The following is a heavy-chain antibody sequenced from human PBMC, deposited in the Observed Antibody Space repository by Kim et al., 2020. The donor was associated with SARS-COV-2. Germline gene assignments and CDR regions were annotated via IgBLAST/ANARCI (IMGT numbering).Heavy chain of an antibody. J-gene: IGHJ4*02. CDR2: ISSSSTYI. D-gene: IGHD2-8*01. CDR3: ARYCTNGVCLDY. CDR1: GFTFSDYT. V-gene: IGHV3-21*01. Sequence: GGSLRLSCAASGFTFSDYTINWVRQAPGKGLEWISSISSSSTYIYYAASLKGRSTISRDNPKNSLYLQMNSLRAEDTAVYYCARYCTNGVCLDYWGQGTLVTVSS.